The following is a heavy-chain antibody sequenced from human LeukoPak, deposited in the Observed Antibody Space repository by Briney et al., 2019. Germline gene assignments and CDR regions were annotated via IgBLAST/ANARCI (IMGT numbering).Heavy chain of an antibody. D-gene: IGHD2-2*01. CDR1: GFTVSSYW. V-gene: IGHV3-7*01. J-gene: IGHJ1*01. Sequence: GGSLRLSCAASGFTVSSYWMSSARQAPRKGLEWDASIKQDGSDTYYVDSVTGRLTISRDNAEQSLYLQMNCLRTEHTAVYYSARTRYCPGTTCYSAKNAEYFQEWGQGTLVTVSS. CDR3: ARTRYCPGTTCYSAKNAEYFQE. CDR2: IKQDGSDT.